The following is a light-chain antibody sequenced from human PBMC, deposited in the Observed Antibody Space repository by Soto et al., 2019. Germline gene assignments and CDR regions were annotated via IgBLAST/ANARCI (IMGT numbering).Light chain of an antibody. Sequence: EIVLTQSPVTLSLSPGDTATLSCRASESVVRYLAWYQQKPGQAPRLLIYDASKRATGITARFSGSGYGRDFTLTISSLEPEDFAVYYCQQRSNWPLTFGGGTKVEIK. CDR3: QQRSNWPLT. J-gene: IGKJ4*01. CDR2: DAS. CDR1: ESVVRY. V-gene: IGKV3-11*02.